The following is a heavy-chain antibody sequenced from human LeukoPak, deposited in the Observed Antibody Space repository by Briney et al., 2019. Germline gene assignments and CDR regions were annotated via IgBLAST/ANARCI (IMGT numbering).Heavy chain of an antibody. J-gene: IGHJ5*02. V-gene: IGHV4-34*01. CDR3: ARAHQLLPNWFDP. D-gene: IGHD2-2*01. Sequence: PSETLSLTCAVYGGSFSGYYWTWIRQPPGKGLERIGETSHSGSTNYNPSLKSRVTISIDTSKNQFSLKLSSTTAADTAVYYCARAHQLLPNWFDPWGQGTLVTVSS. CDR1: GGSFSGYY. CDR2: TSHSGST.